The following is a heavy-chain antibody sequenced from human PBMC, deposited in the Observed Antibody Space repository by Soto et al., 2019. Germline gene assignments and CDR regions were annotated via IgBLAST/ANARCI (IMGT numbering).Heavy chain of an antibody. CDR1: GFTVSSNY. D-gene: IGHD6-13*01. J-gene: IGHJ6*02. CDR2: IYSCGST. Sequence: EVQLVESGGGLVKPGGSLRLSCAASGFTVSSNYMSWVRQAPGKGLEWDSVIYSCGSTYYADYVKDRFTISRDNSKHTLYLQMNSLRAEDTAVYYCARDQNGQPNYYYYYGMDVWGQGTTVTVSS. V-gene: IGHV3-66*01. CDR3: ARDQNGQPNYYYYYGMDV.